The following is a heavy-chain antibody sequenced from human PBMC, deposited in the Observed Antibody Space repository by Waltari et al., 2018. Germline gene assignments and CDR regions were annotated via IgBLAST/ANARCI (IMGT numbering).Heavy chain of an antibody. CDR1: GSTLTDYA. D-gene: IGHD2-2*01. Sequence: QVQLAQSGSELKKPGASVKISCNASGSTLTDYAINWVRQAPGQGLELMGWITTNTGNPTYAQGFTGRFVFSLDTSVSTAYLQITSLKTEDSAVYYCAREVVPPHTIVVNWFDPWGQGTLVTVSS. V-gene: IGHV7-4-1*02. J-gene: IGHJ5*02. CDR3: AREVVPPHTIVVNWFDP. CDR2: ITTNTGNP.